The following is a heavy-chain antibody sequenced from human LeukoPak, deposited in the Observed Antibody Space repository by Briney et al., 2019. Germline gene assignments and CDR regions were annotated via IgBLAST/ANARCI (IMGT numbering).Heavy chain of an antibody. Sequence: GASVKVSCTASGYTSTTFAVNWVRQAPGQGLEWMGWINTDTGNPTYALGFTGRFVFSLDTSVSTAYLQISSLKAEDTAVYYCARALRYGNYGMDVWGQGTTVTVSS. CDR1: GYTSTTFA. J-gene: IGHJ6*02. CDR3: ARALRYGNYGMDV. D-gene: IGHD1-14*01. V-gene: IGHV7-4-1*02. CDR2: INTDTGNP.